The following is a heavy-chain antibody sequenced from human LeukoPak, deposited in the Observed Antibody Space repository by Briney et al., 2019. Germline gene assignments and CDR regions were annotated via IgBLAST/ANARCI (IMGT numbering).Heavy chain of an antibody. D-gene: IGHD6-25*01. Sequence: GGSLRLSFAASGXTFSSYCMSWVRQAPGKGLEWVSGISGSGGSTYYADSVKGRFTISRDNSKNTLYLQMNSLRAEDTAVYYCAKDQYSSGNWFDPWGQGTLVTVSS. CDR2: ISGSGGST. CDR1: GXTFSSYC. CDR3: AKDQYSSGNWFDP. J-gene: IGHJ5*02. V-gene: IGHV3-23*01.